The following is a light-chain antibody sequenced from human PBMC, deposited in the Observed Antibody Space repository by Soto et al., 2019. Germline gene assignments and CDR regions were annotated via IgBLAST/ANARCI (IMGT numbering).Light chain of an antibody. CDR2: GAS. CDR3: QKYDSAPLT. V-gene: IGKV1-27*01. J-gene: IGKJ1*01. CDR1: QGISNN. Sequence: DIQMTQSPSSLSASLGDRVTITCRASQGISNNLAWYQQKPGKVPQLLIYGASTLQSGVPSRFSGSRSGTDFTLTISSLQPEDVATYYCQKYDSAPLTFGQGTKVEFK.